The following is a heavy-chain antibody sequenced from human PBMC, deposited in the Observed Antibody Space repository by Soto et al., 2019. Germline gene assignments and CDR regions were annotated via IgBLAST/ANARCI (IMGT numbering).Heavy chain of an antibody. CDR1: GGSFSGYY. CDR2: INHSGST. D-gene: IGHD6-19*01. CDR3: ASSGIAVYNLDY. Sequence: QVQLQQWGAGLLKPSETLSLTCAVYGGSFSGYYWSWIRQPPGKGLEWIGEINHSGSTNYNPSLKSRVIISVDTSKNQFSLKLSSVTAADTAVYYCASSGIAVYNLDYWGQGTLVTVSS. V-gene: IGHV4-34*01. J-gene: IGHJ4*02.